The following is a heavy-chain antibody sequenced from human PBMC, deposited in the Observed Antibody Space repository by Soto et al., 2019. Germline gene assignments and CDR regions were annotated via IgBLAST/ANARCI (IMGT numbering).Heavy chain of an antibody. CDR2: IYHSGST. CDR3: ARGGLYYYDTSAYYYVSFDY. CDR1: GGSISSGGYS. D-gene: IGHD3-22*01. J-gene: IGHJ4*02. V-gene: IGHV4-30-2*01. Sequence: QLQLQESGSGLVKPSQTLSLTCAVSGGSISSGGYSWSWIRQPPGKGLEWIGYIYHSGSTDYNPSLKSRVTISLDRSKSQFSLRLSSVTAADTAVYYCARGGLYYYDTSAYYYVSFDYWGQGTLVTVSS.